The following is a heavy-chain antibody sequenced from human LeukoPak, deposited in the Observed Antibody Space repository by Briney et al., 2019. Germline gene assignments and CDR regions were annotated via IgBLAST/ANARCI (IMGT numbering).Heavy chain of an antibody. J-gene: IGHJ5*02. Sequence: PSETLSLTCTVPGGSISSSSYYWGWIRQPPGKGLEWIGSIYYSGSTYYNPSLKSRVTISVDTSKNQFSLKLSSVTAADTAVYYCPLSSGGSHFFDPWGQGTLVTVSS. CDR2: IYYSGST. CDR3: PLSSGGSHFFDP. CDR1: GGSISSSSYY. D-gene: IGHD4-23*01. V-gene: IGHV4-39*01.